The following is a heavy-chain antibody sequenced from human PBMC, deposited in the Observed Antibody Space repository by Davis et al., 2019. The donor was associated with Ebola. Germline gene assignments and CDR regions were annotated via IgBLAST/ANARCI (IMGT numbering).Heavy chain of an antibody. V-gene: IGHV5-51*01. D-gene: IGHD3-3*01. CDR3: ARQSHHFLSGPRTWFDP. CDR2: IYPGDSDT. J-gene: IGHJ5*02. Sequence: GESLKISCQASGYSLTSYWIGWVRQMPGKGLEWMGLIYPGDSDTRYSPSFQGQVTISADKSISTAYLQWNSLKASDTGIYYCARQSHHFLSGPRTWFDPWGQGTLVTVSS. CDR1: GYSLTSYW.